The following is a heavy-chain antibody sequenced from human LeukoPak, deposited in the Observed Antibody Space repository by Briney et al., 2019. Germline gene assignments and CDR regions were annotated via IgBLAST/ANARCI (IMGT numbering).Heavy chain of an antibody. CDR1: GFTFSSYA. Sequence: GSLRLSCAASGFTFSSYAMSWVRQAPGKGLEWVSGISGSGGSTYYTDSVKGRFTISRDNSKNTLYLQMNSLRAEDTAVYYCAKDQREIAYYYYYYGMDVWGQGTTVTVSS. CDR2: ISGSGGST. J-gene: IGHJ6*02. V-gene: IGHV3-23*01. CDR3: AKDQREIAYYYYYYGMDV.